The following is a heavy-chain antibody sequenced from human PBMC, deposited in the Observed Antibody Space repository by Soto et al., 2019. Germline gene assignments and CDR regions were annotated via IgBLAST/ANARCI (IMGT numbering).Heavy chain of an antibody. CDR3: ARMGRGYSGYGAY. CDR1: GGTFSSYT. V-gene: IGHV1-69*08. D-gene: IGHD5-12*01. CDR2: IIPILGTA. J-gene: IGHJ4*02. Sequence: QVQLVQSGAEVKKPGSSVKVSCKASGGTFSSYTISWVRQAPGQGLEWMGRIIPILGTANYAQKFQGRVTITADKSTSTAYMELSSLRSEDTAVYYCARMGRGYSGYGAYWGQGTLVTVSS.